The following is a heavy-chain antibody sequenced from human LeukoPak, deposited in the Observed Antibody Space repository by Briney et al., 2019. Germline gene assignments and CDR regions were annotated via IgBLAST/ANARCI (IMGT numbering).Heavy chain of an antibody. D-gene: IGHD3-22*01. Sequence: GGSLRLSCVASRFTFSNYWMSWVRQAPGKGLEWVANINQDGSKKVYADSMKGRFTISRDNAKESLYLQLNSLRADDTAVYYCARDSSGYRGNFDYWGQGTLVTVSS. CDR3: ARDSSGYRGNFDY. CDR1: RFTFSNYW. V-gene: IGHV3-7*01. J-gene: IGHJ4*02. CDR2: INQDGSKK.